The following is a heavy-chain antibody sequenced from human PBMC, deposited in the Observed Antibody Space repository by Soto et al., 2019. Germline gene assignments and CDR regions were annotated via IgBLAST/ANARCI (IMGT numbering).Heavy chain of an antibody. CDR1: GFTFSSYG. CDR3: AKDMGIAVAVGFEY. Sequence: PGGSLRLSCAASGFTFSSYGMHWVRQAPGKGLEWVAVISYDGSNKYYADSVKGRFTISRDNSKNTLYLQMNSLRAEDTAVYYCAKDMGIAVAVGFEYWGQGTLVTVSS. V-gene: IGHV3-30*18. CDR2: ISYDGSNK. J-gene: IGHJ4*02. D-gene: IGHD6-19*01.